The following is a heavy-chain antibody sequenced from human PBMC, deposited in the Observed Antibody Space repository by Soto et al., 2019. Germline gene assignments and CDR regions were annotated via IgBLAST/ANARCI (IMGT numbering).Heavy chain of an antibody. CDR2: IKSKTDGGTT. CDR1: GFTFSNAW. Sequence: GGSLRLSCAASGFTFSNAWMSWVRQAPGKGLEWVGRIKSKTDGGTTDYAAPVKGRFTISRDYSKNTLYLQMNSLKTEDTAVYYCTTGPGKANWCSLNAFDIWGQGTMVTVSS. J-gene: IGHJ3*02. D-gene: IGHD7-27*01. CDR3: TTGPGKANWCSLNAFDI. V-gene: IGHV3-15*01.